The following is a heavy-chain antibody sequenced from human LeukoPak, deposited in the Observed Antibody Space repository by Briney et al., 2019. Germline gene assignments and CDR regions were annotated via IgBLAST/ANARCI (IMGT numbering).Heavy chain of an antibody. CDR1: GYTFTGYY. V-gene: IGHV1-2*02. J-gene: IGHJ6*03. CDR3: ARGCSSTSCYGGGDYYYMDI. D-gene: IGHD2-2*01. CDR2: INPNSGGT. Sequence: ASVKVSCKASGYTFTGYYMHWVRQAPGQGREWMGWINPNSGGTNYAQKFQGRVTMTRDTSISTAYMELSRLRSDDTAVYYCARGCSSTSCYGGGDYYYMDIWGKGTTVTVSS.